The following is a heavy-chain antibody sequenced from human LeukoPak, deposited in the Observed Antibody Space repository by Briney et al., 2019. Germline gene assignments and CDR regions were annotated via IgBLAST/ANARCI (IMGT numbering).Heavy chain of an antibody. V-gene: IGHV3-23*01. CDR3: AKDEVATNYYYYYGMDV. Sequence: PGGSLRLSCTASGFTFSSYAINWVSQAPGKGLEWVSVISGSGGSTYYADSVKGRFTISRDNSKDTLYLQMNNLRAEDTAVYYCAKDEVATNYYYYYGMDVWGQGTTVTVSS. J-gene: IGHJ6*02. CDR2: ISGSGGST. D-gene: IGHD5-24*01. CDR1: GFTFSSYA.